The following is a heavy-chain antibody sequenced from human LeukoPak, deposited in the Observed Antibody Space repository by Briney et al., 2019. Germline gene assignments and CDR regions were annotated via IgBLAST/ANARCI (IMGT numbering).Heavy chain of an antibody. CDR1: GHTLTELS. J-gene: IGHJ4*02. CDR2: FDPQDGEI. Sequence: GASVKVSCKLSGHTLTELSIHCVRQAPGKGLEWMGGFDPQDGEIKYAQKFQGRATLTEDTSTDTAYVDLSSLRSDDTAVYYCATGNRFWSGYLGSSFDYWGQGTLVTVSS. D-gene: IGHD3-3*01. CDR3: ATGNRFWSGYLGSSFDY. V-gene: IGHV1-24*01.